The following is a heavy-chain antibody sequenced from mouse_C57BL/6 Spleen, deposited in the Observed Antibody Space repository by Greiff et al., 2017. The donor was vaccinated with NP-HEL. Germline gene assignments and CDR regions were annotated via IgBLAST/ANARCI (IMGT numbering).Heavy chain of an antibody. D-gene: IGHD2-5*01. V-gene: IGHV5-15*01. CDR2: ISNLAYSI. CDR1: GFTFSDYG. Sequence: EVKLMESGGGLVQPGGSLKLSCAASGFTFSDYGMAWVRQAPRKGPEWVAFISNLAYSIYYADTVTGRFTISRENAKNTLYLEMSSLRSEDTAMYYCARSYYSNYEGWFAYWGQGTLVTVSA. J-gene: IGHJ3*01. CDR3: ARSYYSNYEGWFAY.